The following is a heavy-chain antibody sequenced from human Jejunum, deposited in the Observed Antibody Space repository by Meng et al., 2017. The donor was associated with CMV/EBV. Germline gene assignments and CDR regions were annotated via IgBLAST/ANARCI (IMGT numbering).Heavy chain of an antibody. CDR3: ARLGYTRYYGMDV. V-gene: IGHV3-30*04. Sequence: SGFTFDSCAIQWVRQAPGKGLGWVAVISYDGSDKYYADSVKGRFTVSRDNSKNTVILQMNSLRAEDTAVYYCARLGYTRYYGMDVWGQGTTVTVSS. CDR2: ISYDGSDK. D-gene: IGHD2-15*01. CDR1: GFTFDSCA. J-gene: IGHJ6*02.